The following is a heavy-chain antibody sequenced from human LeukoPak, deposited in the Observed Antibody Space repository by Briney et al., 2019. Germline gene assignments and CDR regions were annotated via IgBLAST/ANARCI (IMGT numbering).Heavy chain of an antibody. J-gene: IGHJ4*02. CDR1: GFTFDDYV. CDR3: AKLPDNYYDTSGYSFDY. CDR2: ISWNSGTI. D-gene: IGHD3-22*01. Sequence: GGSLRLSCAASGFTFDDYVMHWVRQPPGKGLEWVSGISWNSGTIGYADSVKGRFTISRDNAKNSLYLQMNSLRAEDTALYYCAKLPDNYYDTSGYSFDYWGQGTLVTVSS. V-gene: IGHV3-9*01.